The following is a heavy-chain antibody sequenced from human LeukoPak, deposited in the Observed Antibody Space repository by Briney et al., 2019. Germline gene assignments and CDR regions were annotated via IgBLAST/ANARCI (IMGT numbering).Heavy chain of an antibody. D-gene: IGHD3-3*01. Sequence: SVKVSCKASGGTFSSYAISWVRKAPGQGLEWMGGIIPIFGTANYAQNFQGRVTITADESTSTAYMELSSLRSEDTAVYYCARSKIGYDFWSGYYGGRIDYWGQGTLVTVSS. CDR3: ARSKIGYDFWSGYYGGRIDY. V-gene: IGHV1-69*13. CDR2: IIPIFGTA. CDR1: GGTFSSYA. J-gene: IGHJ4*02.